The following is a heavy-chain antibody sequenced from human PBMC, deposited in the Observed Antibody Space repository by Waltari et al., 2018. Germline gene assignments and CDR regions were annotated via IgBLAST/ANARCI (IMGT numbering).Heavy chain of an antibody. CDR1: GFICSNYA. V-gene: IGHV3-64*01. CDR3: TSGSAYYGN. D-gene: IGHD3-22*01. Sequence: EVQLVESGGGLVQPGGSLRLSCAASGFICSNYAMHWVRQAPGKGLEYVSAISSNGDDTYYANSVNGRFTISRDNSKNTLYLQMGSLRAEDMAVYYCTSGSAYYGNWGQGTLVTVSS. J-gene: IGHJ4*02. CDR2: ISSNGDDT.